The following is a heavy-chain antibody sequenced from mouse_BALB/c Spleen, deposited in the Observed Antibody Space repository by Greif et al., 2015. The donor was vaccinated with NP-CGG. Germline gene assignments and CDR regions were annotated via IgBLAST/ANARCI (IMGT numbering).Heavy chain of an antibody. J-gene: IGHJ3*01. CDR1: GFTFSDYY. CDR3: ARDLILRLPAWFAY. V-gene: IGHV5-4*02. D-gene: IGHD1-2*01. CDR2: ISDGGSYT. Sequence: EVKVVESGGGLVRPGGSLKLSCAASGFTFSDYYMYWVRQTPEKRLEWVATISDGGSYTYYPDGVKGRFTISRDNAKNNLYLQMSSLKSEDTAMYYCARDLILRLPAWFAYWGQGTLVTVSA.